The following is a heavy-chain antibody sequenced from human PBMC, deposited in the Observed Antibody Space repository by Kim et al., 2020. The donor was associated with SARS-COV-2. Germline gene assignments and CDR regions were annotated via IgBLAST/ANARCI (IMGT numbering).Heavy chain of an antibody. Sequence: ADSGKGRFTISRDNSKNTLYLQMNSLRAEDTAVYYCAKDRGYSYWYFDLWGRGTLVTVSS. J-gene: IGHJ2*01. D-gene: IGHD5-18*01. CDR3: AKDRGYSYWYFDL. V-gene: IGHV3-23*01.